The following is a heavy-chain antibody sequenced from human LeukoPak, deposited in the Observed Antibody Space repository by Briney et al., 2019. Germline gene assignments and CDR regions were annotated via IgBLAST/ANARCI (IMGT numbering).Heavy chain of an antibody. CDR1: GGTFSSYA. J-gene: IGHJ4*02. D-gene: IGHD5-18*01. Sequence: ASVKVSCKASGGTFSSYAISWVRQAPGQGLEWVGRIIPIFGTANYAQKFQGRVTITTYESTSTAYMELSSLRSEDTAVYYCARDWSGYSYGYYFDYWGQGTLVTVSS. CDR3: ARDWSGYSYGYYFDY. V-gene: IGHV1-69*05. CDR2: IIPIFGTA.